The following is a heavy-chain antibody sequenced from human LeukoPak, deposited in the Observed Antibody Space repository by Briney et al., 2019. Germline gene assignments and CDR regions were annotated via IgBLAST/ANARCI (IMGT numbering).Heavy chain of an antibody. V-gene: IGHV4-39*07. CDR2: IYYSGST. D-gene: IGHD3-10*01. CDR3: ARAPYYYGSGSYYNDYYYYYMDV. CDR1: GGSISSSSYY. J-gene: IGHJ6*03. Sequence: PSETLSLTCTVSGGSISSSSYYRGWIRQPPGKGLEWIGSIYYSGSTYYNPSLKSRVTISVDTSKNQFSLKLSSVTAADTAVYYCARAPYYYGSGSYYNDYYYYYMDVWGKGTTVTISS.